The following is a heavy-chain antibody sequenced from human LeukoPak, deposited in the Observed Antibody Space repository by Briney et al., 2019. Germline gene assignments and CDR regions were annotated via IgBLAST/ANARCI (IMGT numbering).Heavy chain of an antibody. CDR3: ARDGGGTKDIVVVPAAIDWFDP. V-gene: IGHV1-3*01. CDR2: INAGNGNT. Sequence: ASVKVSCKASGYTFTSYAMHWVRQAPGQRLEWMGWINAGNGNTKYSQKFQGRVTITRDTSASTAYMELSSLRSEDTAVYYCARDGGGTKDIVVVPAAIDWFDPWGQGTLVTVSS. J-gene: IGHJ5*02. CDR1: GYTFTSYA. D-gene: IGHD2-2*02.